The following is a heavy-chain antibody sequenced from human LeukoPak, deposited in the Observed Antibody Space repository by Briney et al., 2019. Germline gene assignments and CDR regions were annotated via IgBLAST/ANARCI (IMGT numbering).Heavy chain of an antibody. CDR2: INPNSGGT. V-gene: IGHV1-2*06. CDR1: GYTFIHYF. Sequence: ASVKVSCKASGYTFIHYFIHWVRQAPGQGLEWMGRINPNSGGTLYAQIFQGRVTMTRDTSISTAYMELSRLRSDDTAVYYCARDTRGLDYWYFDLWGRGTLVTVSS. D-gene: IGHD3-10*01. CDR3: ARDTRGLDYWYFDL. J-gene: IGHJ2*01.